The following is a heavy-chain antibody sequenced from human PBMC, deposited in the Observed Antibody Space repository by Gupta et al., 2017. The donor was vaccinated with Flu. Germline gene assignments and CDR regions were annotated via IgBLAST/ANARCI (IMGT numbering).Heavy chain of an antibody. CDR3: TKGIGANCESGCYSRILDY. CDR2: INGRGDST. D-gene: IGHD2-21*02. V-gene: IGHV3-23*01. Sequence: WVRQAPGKGLEWVSIINGRGDSTYYTDSVRGRFTISRDNSKNTLNLQMDNLRVEDTAVYYCTKGIGANCESGCYSRILDYWGQGALVTVSP. J-gene: IGHJ4*02.